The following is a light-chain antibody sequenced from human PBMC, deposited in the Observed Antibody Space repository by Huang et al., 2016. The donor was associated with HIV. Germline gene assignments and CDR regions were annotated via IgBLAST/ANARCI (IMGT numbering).Light chain of an antibody. J-gene: IGKJ2*01. Sequence: DIKMTQSPSTLSASVGDRVTITCRASQSISNWLAWYQQKPEKAPKLLIYKASNLKSGVPSRFSGSGSGTEFTLTISSLQPDDFATYYCQQFDSNPYTFGQGTKLEIK. CDR2: KAS. CDR1: QSISNW. CDR3: QQFDSNPYT. V-gene: IGKV1-5*03.